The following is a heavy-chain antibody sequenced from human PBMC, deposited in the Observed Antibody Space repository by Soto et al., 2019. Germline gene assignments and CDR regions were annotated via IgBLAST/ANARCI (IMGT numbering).Heavy chain of an antibody. V-gene: IGHV4-61*08. CDR2: IYSSGST. D-gene: IGHD5-18*01. CDR3: ARDHPHSYGVYYFDY. Sequence: SETLSLTCAVSGGSISSGDYSWNWIRQSPGKGLEWIGYIYSSGSTHYNPSLQNRVTISIDTSKNQVSLKVNSVTAADTAVYYCARDHPHSYGVYYFDYWGQGTPVTVSS. CDR1: GGSISSGDYS. J-gene: IGHJ4*02.